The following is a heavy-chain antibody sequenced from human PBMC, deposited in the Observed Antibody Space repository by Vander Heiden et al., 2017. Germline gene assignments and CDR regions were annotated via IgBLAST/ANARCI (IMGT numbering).Heavy chain of an antibody. J-gene: IGHJ3*02. V-gene: IGHV3-23*01. CDR2: ISGSGGST. Sequence: EVQLLESGGGLVQPGGSLRLSCAAFGFTFSTYAMSWVRQAPGKGLEWVSAISGSGGSTYYADSVKGRFTISRDNSKNTLHLQMNSLRAEDTAVYYCAKDFILGGQWLVPGAFDIWGQGTMVTVSS. D-gene: IGHD6-19*01. CDR1: GFTFSTYA. CDR3: AKDFILGGQWLVPGAFDI.